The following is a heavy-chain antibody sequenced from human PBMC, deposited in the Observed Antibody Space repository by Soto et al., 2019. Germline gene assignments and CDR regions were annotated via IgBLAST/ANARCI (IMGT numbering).Heavy chain of an antibody. CDR3: ARLGYCSGGSCYQRGGYYYYYGMDV. Sequence: SETLSLTCAVYSGSFSGYYWSWIRQPPGKGLEWIGEINHSGSTNYNPSLKSRVTISVDTSKNQFSLKLSSVTAADTAVYYCARLGYCSGGSCYQRGGYYYYYGMDVWGQGTTVTVSS. V-gene: IGHV4-34*01. CDR1: SGSFSGYY. D-gene: IGHD2-15*01. J-gene: IGHJ6*02. CDR2: INHSGST.